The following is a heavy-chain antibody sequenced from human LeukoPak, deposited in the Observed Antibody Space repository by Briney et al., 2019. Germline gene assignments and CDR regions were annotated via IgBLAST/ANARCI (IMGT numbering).Heavy chain of an antibody. J-gene: IGHJ4*02. CDR2: INDDATKT. V-gene: IGHV3-7*03. CDR3: SGGGGWESDF. D-gene: IGHD6-19*01. CDR1: GFTFRSYC. Sequence: GGSLRLSCAASGFTFRSYCMTWVRQAPGKGLEWVANINDDATKTNYIDSVKGRFTISRDNVRNSLHLQMDSLRAEDTAVYYCSGGGGWESDFWGQGTLVTVSS.